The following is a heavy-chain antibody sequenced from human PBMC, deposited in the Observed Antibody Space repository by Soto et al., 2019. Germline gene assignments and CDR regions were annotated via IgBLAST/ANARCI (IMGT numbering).Heavy chain of an antibody. V-gene: IGHV3-9*01. CDR1: GFTFDDYA. D-gene: IGHD2-15*01. Sequence: EVQLVESGGGLVQPGRSLRLSCAASGFTFDDYAMHWVRRVPGKGLEWVSSISWNSNIIGYADSVKGRFTISRDNAKNSLSRQMNSLRPEDTALYYCAKGGPDGFCSGGRCYFDYWGQGTLVTVSS. J-gene: IGHJ4*02. CDR3: AKGGPDGFCSGGRCYFDY. CDR2: ISWNSNII.